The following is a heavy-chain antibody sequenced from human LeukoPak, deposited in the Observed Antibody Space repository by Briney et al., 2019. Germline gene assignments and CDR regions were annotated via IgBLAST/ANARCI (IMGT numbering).Heavy chain of an antibody. Sequence: ASVKVSCKASGYTFTSYGISWVRQAPGQGLEWMGWISAYNGNTNYAQKLQGRVTMTTDTSTSTAYMELRSLRSDDTAVYYCAGAVIDVPGQSIDYWGQGSLVTVSS. D-gene: IGHD2/OR15-2a*01. CDR1: GYTFTSYG. CDR2: ISAYNGNT. V-gene: IGHV1-18*01. CDR3: AGAVIDVPGQSIDY. J-gene: IGHJ4*02.